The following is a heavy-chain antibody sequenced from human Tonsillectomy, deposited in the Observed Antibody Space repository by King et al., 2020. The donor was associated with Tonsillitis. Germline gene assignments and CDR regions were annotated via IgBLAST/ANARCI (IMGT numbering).Heavy chain of an antibody. D-gene: IGHD1-1*01. CDR3: AKGRGTSAQIYFDY. CDR2: VSGSGNST. Sequence: VQLVESGGGLVQPGGSLRLSCVASGFPFSASAMSWVRQVPRKGLEWVATVSGSGNSTYYADSVKGRFTISRDNSKYTVNIQLSSLRAEDTAVYFCAKGRGTSAQIYFDYWGQRTLVTFTA. J-gene: IGHJ4*02. V-gene: IGHV3-23*04. CDR1: GFPFSASA.